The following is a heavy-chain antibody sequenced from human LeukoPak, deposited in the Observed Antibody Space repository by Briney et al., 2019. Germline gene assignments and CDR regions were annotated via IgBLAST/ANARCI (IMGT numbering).Heavy chain of an antibody. CDR1: GTTFSRSA. J-gene: IGHJ4*02. CDR3: ARDDGSATMGFDS. Sequence: SVKVSCKASGTTFSRSAISWVRQAPGQGLEWVGGVIPILGTTNYAQKFRDRVSITTDESTSTAYMEVTSLRSVDTAVYYCARDDGSATMGFDSWGQGTLVSVSS. V-gene: IGHV1-69*05. CDR2: VIPILGTT. D-gene: IGHD1-26*01.